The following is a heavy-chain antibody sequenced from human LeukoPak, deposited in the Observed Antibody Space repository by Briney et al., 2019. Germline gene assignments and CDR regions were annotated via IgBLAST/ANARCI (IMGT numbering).Heavy chain of an antibody. CDR2: INPSGGST. CDR1: GYTFTSYY. CDR3: ARATYYDFWSGYYTGSAFDY. V-gene: IGHV1-46*01. J-gene: IGHJ4*02. Sequence: ASVKVSCKASGYTFTSYYMHWVRQAPGQGLEWMGIINPSGGSTSYAQKFQGRVTMTRDTSTSTVYMELSSLRSEDTAVYYCARATYYDFWSGYYTGSAFDYWGQGTLVTVSS. D-gene: IGHD3-3*01.